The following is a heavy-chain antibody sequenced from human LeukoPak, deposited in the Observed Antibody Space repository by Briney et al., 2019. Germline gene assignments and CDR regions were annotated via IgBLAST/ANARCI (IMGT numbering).Heavy chain of an antibody. CDR3: TSSIRGNGGFDY. V-gene: IGHV3-15*01. D-gene: IGHD4-23*01. CDR1: GFSFTNAW. Sequence: GGSLRLSCAVSGFSFTNAWMNWVRQAPGKGLEWVGRIKNKSEGEITDYAAPVKGTFTISRDDSKNTLYLQMNSLKTEDTAVYYCTSSIRGNGGFDYWGQGTLVTVSS. J-gene: IGHJ4*02. CDR2: IKNKSEGEIT.